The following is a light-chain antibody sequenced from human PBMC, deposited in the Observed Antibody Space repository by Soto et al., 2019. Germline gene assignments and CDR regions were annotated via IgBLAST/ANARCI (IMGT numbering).Light chain of an antibody. CDR1: QSIDTW. CDR3: QQSYSTPPYT. Sequence: DIQMTQSPSTLSAFVGDTVTITCRASQSIDTWLAWHQQKPGRAPKLLISKASALESGVPSRFSGSGSGTDFTLTISSLQPEDFATYYCQQSYSTPPYTFGQGTKLEIK. J-gene: IGKJ2*01. CDR2: KAS. V-gene: IGKV1-5*03.